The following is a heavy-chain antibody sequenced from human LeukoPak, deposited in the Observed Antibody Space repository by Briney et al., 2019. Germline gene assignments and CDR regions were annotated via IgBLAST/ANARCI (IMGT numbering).Heavy chain of an antibody. CDR2: IYTCGST. Sequence: SETLSLTCTVSGGSISSYYWRWIRQPAGKGLEWIGRIYTCGSTNYNPSLKSRVPMPLDTSKIQSSRKLASVTAADTAVNYWAGDLYSYGSKYLDYWGQGTLVTVSS. J-gene: IGHJ4*02. V-gene: IGHV4-4*07. CDR1: GGSISSYY. D-gene: IGHD5-18*01. CDR3: AGDLYSYGSKYLDY.